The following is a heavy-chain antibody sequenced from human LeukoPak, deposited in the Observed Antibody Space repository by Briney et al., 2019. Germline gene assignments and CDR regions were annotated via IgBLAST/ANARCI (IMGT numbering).Heavy chain of an antibody. Sequence: GGSLRLSCAASGFTFNTYGMSWVRQAPGKGLEWVSGISASGGSTYYADSVEGRFTISRDNFKNTLYLQLNSLRAEDTAVYYCAKYVIQQLRSSGYDYFDYWGQGTLVTVSS. CDR2: ISASGGST. CDR1: GFTFNTYG. V-gene: IGHV3-23*01. D-gene: IGHD5-12*01. CDR3: AKYVIQQLRSSGYDYFDY. J-gene: IGHJ4*02.